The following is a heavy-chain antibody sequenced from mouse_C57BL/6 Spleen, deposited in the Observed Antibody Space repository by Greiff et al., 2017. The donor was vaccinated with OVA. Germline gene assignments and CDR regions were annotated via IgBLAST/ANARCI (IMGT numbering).Heavy chain of an antibody. Sequence: EVKVEESGGGLVQPGGSMKLSCVASGFTFSNYWMNWVRQSPEQGLEWVAQIRLKSDNYATHYAESVKGRFTISRDDSKSSVYLQMNNLRAEDTGIYYCTWGMGDYWGQGTTLTVSS. J-gene: IGHJ2*01. CDR2: IRLKSDNYAT. CDR1: GFTFSNYW. CDR3: TWGMGDY. V-gene: IGHV6-3*01.